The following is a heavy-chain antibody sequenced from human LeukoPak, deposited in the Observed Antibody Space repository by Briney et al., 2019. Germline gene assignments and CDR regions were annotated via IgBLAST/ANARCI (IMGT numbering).Heavy chain of an antibody. Sequence: PGGSLRLSCAASGFTFSSYWMHWVRQAPGKGLVWVSRSNSDGSSTSYADSVKGRFTISRDNAKNTLYLQMNSLRAEDTAVYYCAREGYDILTGHIDGFDYWGQGTLVTVSS. CDR2: SNSDGSST. CDR1: GFTFSSYW. V-gene: IGHV3-74*01. D-gene: IGHD3-9*01. J-gene: IGHJ4*02. CDR3: AREGYDILTGHIDGFDY.